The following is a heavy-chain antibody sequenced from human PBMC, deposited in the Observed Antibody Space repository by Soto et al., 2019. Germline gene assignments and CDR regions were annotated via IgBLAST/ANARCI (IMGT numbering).Heavy chain of an antibody. CDR2: INHSGST. J-gene: IGHJ4*02. V-gene: IGHV4-34*01. CDR3: ARGLLRYFDWSPLGY. CDR1: GGSFSGYY. D-gene: IGHD3-9*01. Sequence: QVQLQQWGAGLLKPSETLSLTCAVYGGSFSGYYWSWIRQPPGKGLEWIGEINHSGSTNYNPSLKSRVTISVDTSKYQFSLKLSSVTAADTAVYYCARGLLRYFDWSPLGYWGQGTLVTVSS.